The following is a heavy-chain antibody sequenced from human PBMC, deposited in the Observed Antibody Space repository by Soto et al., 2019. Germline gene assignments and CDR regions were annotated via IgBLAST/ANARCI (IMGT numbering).Heavy chain of an antibody. Sequence: PGGSLRLSCAASGFTFSGSAMHWVRQASGKGLEWVGRIRSKANSYATAYAASMKGRFTISRDDSKNTAYLQMNSLKTEDTAVYYCTRHIYSNHYYYYYYMDVWGKGTTVTVSS. CDR1: GFTFSGSA. J-gene: IGHJ6*03. CDR3: TRHIYSNHYYYYYYMDV. V-gene: IGHV3-73*01. D-gene: IGHD4-4*01. CDR2: IRSKANSYAT.